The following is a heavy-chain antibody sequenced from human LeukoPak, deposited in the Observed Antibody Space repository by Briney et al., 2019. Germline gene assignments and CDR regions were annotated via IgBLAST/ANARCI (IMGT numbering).Heavy chain of an antibody. CDR1: GYTFTGRN. D-gene: IGHD6-19*01. CDR2: ISAYNGNT. J-gene: IGHJ3*02. Sequence: EASVKVSCKASGYTFTGRNMHWVRQAPGQGLEWMGWISAYNGNTNYAQKLQGRVTMTTDTSTSTAYMELRSLRSDDTAVYYCAGDHIAVAGNAAFDIWGQGTMVTVSS. CDR3: AGDHIAVAGNAAFDI. V-gene: IGHV1-18*04.